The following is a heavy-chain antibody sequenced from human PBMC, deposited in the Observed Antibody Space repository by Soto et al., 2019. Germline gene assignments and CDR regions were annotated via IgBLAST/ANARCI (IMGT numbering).Heavy chain of an antibody. CDR3: ARGRYGDY. J-gene: IGHJ4*02. CDR2: ISAHNSNT. D-gene: IGHD1-1*01. V-gene: IGHV1-18*01. Sequence: QVHLVQSGAEVKNPGASVKVSCKGSGYDFTTYGITWVRQAPGQGLEWMAWISAHNSNTNYAPNLQGRVTVTRDTSTRTAYIELRSLRSDDTAVYYCARGRYGDYWGQGALVTVS. CDR1: GYDFTTYG.